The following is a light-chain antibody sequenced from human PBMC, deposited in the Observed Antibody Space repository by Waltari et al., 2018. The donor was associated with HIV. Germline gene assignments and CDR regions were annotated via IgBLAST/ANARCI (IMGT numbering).Light chain of an antibody. V-gene: IGLV3-9*01. J-gene: IGLJ3*02. Sequence: SYELTQPLSVSVALGQTAKITYGGNTIASQNVHWYQQRPGQAPVLVIYRDNIRPSGIPERFSGSNSGNTAILSISRVQAEDEGDYYCQVWDSSTGVFGGGTNLTVL. CDR1: TIASQN. CDR2: RDN. CDR3: QVWDSSTGV.